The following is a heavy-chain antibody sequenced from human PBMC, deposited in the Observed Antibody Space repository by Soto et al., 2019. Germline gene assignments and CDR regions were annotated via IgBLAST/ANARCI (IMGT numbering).Heavy chain of an antibody. D-gene: IGHD3-22*01. CDR2: IWYDGSNK. CDR3: AREAYYDSSGGSQNDY. CDR1: GFTFSSYG. J-gene: IGHJ4*02. Sequence: PGGSLRLSCAASGFTFSSYGMHWVRQAPGKGLEWVAVIWYDGSNKYYADSVKGRFTISRDNSKNTLYLQMNSLRAEDTAVYYCAREAYYDSSGGSQNDYWGQGTLVTVSS. V-gene: IGHV3-33*01.